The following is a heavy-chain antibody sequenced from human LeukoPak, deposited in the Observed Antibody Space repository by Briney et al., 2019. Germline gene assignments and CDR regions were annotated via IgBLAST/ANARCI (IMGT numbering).Heavy chain of an antibody. CDR3: AKRSSSSSGYFDY. CDR1: GFTFGNYA. J-gene: IGHJ4*02. CDR2: ISGSGGST. Sequence: GGSLRLSCAASGFTFGNYAMSWVRQAPGKGLEWVSAISGSGGSTYYADAVKGRFTISRDISKNTLYLQMHSLRAEDTAIYYCAKRSSSSSGYFDYWGQGTLVTVSS. V-gene: IGHV3-23*01. D-gene: IGHD6-6*01.